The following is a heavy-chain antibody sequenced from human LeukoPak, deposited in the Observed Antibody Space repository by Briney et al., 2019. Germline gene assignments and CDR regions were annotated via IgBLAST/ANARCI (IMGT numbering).Heavy chain of an antibody. J-gene: IGHJ4*02. CDR1: GFTFSSYA. CDR3: AKAYYYYGSSGYYF. D-gene: IGHD3-22*01. V-gene: IGHV3-23*01. Sequence: GGSLRLSCAASGFTFSSYAMSWVRQAPGKGLEWVSAISGSGGSTYYADSVKGRFTISRDNSKNTLYLQMNSLRAEDTAVYYCAKAYYYYGSSGYYFWGQGTLVTVSS. CDR2: ISGSGGST.